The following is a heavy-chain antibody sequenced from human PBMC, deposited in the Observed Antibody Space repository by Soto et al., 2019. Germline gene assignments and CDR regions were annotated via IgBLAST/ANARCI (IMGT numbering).Heavy chain of an antibody. CDR2: IYQSGVT. CDR3: AGMPYTSGLRFDP. D-gene: IGHD6-19*01. Sequence: SEPLCLTCNISGDSYSISTYSWSWIRQPPGKALQWIGFIYQSGVTSYNPSLASRVSISLDRSNNQCSLKLKSVTAADTAVYFCAGMPYTSGLRFDPWGPGTLVTVSS. J-gene: IGHJ5*02. CDR1: GDSYSISTYS. V-gene: IGHV4-30-2*01.